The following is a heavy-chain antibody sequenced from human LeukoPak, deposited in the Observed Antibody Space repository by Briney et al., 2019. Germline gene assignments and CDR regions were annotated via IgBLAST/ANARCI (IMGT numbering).Heavy chain of an antibody. J-gene: IGHJ4*02. CDR1: GITFSSYG. CDR2: ISSTGGTT. Sequence: GGSLRLSCAASGITFSSYGMSWVRQAPGKGLEWVSSISSTGGTTYYADSVKGRFTISRDNSKNTLYLQMNSLRAEDTAVYYCAKNRNQLLLLFDYWGQGTLVTVSS. CDR3: AKNRNQLLLLFDY. D-gene: IGHD2-2*01. V-gene: IGHV3-23*01.